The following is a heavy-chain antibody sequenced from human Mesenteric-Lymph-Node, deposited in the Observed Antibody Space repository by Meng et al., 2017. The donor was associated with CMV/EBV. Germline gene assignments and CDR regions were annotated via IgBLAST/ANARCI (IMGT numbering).Heavy chain of an antibody. CDR2: LSADERQI. V-gene: IGHV3-30*04. Sequence: CAASGFTFGPYAMHWVRQTPDKGLEWVAVLSADERQIYYADSVKGRFTISRDNSKNTLYLQMSSLRTEDTAVYYCARDLRKLRYFDYWGQGALVTVSS. CDR3: ARDLRKLRYFDY. D-gene: IGHD3-9*01. CDR1: GFTFGPYA. J-gene: IGHJ4*02.